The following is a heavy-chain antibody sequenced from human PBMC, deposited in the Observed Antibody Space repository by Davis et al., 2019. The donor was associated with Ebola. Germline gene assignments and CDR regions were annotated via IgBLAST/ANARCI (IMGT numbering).Heavy chain of an antibody. CDR2: INAGNGNT. V-gene: IGHV1-3*01. Sequence: ASVKVSCKASGYTFTSYAMHWVRQAPGQRLEWMGWINAGNGNTKYSQKFQGRVTITADKSTSTAYMELSSLRSEDTAVYYCASSPVCSSTSCYTRTYYYYYGMDVWGQGTTVTVSS. CDR1: GYTFTSYA. D-gene: IGHD2-2*02. J-gene: IGHJ6*02. CDR3: ASSPVCSSTSCYTRTYYYYYGMDV.